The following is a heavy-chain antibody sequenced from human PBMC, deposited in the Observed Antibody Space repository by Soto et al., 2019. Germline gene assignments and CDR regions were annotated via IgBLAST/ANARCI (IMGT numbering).Heavy chain of an antibody. Sequence: EVQLLESGGGLVQPGGSLRLSCAASGFTFSSYAMSWVRQAPGKGLEWVSAISGSGGNTYYADSVKGRFTISRDNSKNRRYLQMNSLRAEDTAVYYCRITFGGVIVGGFDYWGQGTLVTVSS. CDR2: ISGSGGNT. CDR1: GFTFSSYA. CDR3: RITFGGVIVGGFDY. V-gene: IGHV3-23*01. J-gene: IGHJ4*02. D-gene: IGHD3-16*02.